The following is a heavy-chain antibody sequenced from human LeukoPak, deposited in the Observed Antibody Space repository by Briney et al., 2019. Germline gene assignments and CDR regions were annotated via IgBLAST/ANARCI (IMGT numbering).Heavy chain of an antibody. Sequence: SETLSLTCTVSGYSISAYYWGWIRQPPGKGLEWIGSFYHSGSIYYNPSLKSGVTISVDTSKNQFSLKLSSVTAADTAVYYCARSTGNYALDYWGQGTLVTVSS. D-gene: IGHD5/OR15-5a*01. CDR3: ARSTGNYALDY. V-gene: IGHV4-38-2*02. J-gene: IGHJ4*02. CDR2: FYHSGSI. CDR1: GYSISAYY.